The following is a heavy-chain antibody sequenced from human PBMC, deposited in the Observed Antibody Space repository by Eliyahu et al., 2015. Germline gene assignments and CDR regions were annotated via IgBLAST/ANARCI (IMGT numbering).Heavy chain of an antibody. CDR2: ISSSGSTI. Sequence: EVQLVESGGGLVQPGGSLXLSCAASGFTXSXYEMNWVXQAPGKGLEWVSYISSSGSTIYYADSVKGRFTXSRDNAKNSLYLQMNSLRAEDTAVYYCARETRIAAAAGYNWFDPWGQGTLVTVSS. CDR3: ARETRIAAAAGYNWFDP. V-gene: IGHV3-48*03. J-gene: IGHJ5*02. CDR1: GFTXSXYE. D-gene: IGHD6-13*01.